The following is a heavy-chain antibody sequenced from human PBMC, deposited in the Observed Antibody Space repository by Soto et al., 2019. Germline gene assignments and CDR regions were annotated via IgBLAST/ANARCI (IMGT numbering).Heavy chain of an antibody. J-gene: IGHJ4*02. Sequence: PGGSLRLSCAASGFTFSSYGMHWVRQAPGKGLEWVSGISGSGGSTYYADSVKGRFTISRDNSKNTLYVQMNSLRAEDRAVYYCAKDAQWELLLRYFDYWGQGTLVTVSS. CDR3: AKDAQWELLLRYFDY. CDR1: GFTFSSYG. D-gene: IGHD1-26*01. CDR2: ISGSGGST. V-gene: IGHV3-23*01.